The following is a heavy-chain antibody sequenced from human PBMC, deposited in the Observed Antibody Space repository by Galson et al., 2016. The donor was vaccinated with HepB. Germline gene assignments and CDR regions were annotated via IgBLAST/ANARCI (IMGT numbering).Heavy chain of an antibody. V-gene: IGHV3-15*01. Sequence: SLRLSCAASGFTFSDAWMNWVRQAPGKGLEWVGRIKRKTDGGTTDYAAPVEGRFTISRDDSKNTLYLQMNNLKDEDTAVYDCTTYYGNILTAYRWFDPWGQGTLVTVSS. D-gene: IGHD3-9*01. CDR1: GFTFSDAW. J-gene: IGHJ5*02. CDR2: IKRKTDGGTT. CDR3: TTYYGNILTAYRWFDP.